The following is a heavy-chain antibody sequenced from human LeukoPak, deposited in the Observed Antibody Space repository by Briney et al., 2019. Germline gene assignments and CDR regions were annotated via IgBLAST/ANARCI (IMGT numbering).Heavy chain of an antibody. Sequence: SGTLSLTRGVSGGSITSTNYWTWVRQPPGKGLEWIGEVNLQGSTNYNPSLMGRVAISVDMSENHISLQLTSVTAADTAVYYCAREGGLYRPLDYSGQGTLVTVSS. V-gene: IGHV4-4*02. CDR1: GGSITSTNY. CDR2: VNLQGST. CDR3: AREGGLYRPLDY. J-gene: IGHJ4*02.